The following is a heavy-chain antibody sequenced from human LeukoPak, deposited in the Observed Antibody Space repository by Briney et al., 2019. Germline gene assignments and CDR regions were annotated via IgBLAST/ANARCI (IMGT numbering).Heavy chain of an antibody. J-gene: IGHJ4*02. CDR2: INSDESRT. CDR1: GFTLSSYW. V-gene: IGHV3-74*01. D-gene: IGHD3-22*01. CDR3: ARDPPYYYDSSDNFDY. Sequence: GGSLRLSCAASGFTLSSYWMHWVRQGPGKGLVWVSSINSDESRTSYADSVKGRFTISRDNAKNSLYLQMNSLRAEDTAVYYCARDPPYYYDSSDNFDYWGQGTLVTVSS.